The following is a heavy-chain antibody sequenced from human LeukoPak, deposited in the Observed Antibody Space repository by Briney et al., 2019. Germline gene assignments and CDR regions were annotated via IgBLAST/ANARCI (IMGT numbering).Heavy chain of an antibody. Sequence: SETLSLTCTVSGGSISSNSYFWGWIRQPPGKGLEWIGAIHYSGTTFHNPSLQSRVTISLDPSKNQFSLKVSSVTAADTAVYYCAGDRGSEYDSWGQGTLVTVSS. D-gene: IGHD3-16*01. J-gene: IGHJ4*02. CDR1: GGSISSNSYF. V-gene: IGHV4-39*07. CDR3: AGDRGSEYDS. CDR2: IHYSGTT.